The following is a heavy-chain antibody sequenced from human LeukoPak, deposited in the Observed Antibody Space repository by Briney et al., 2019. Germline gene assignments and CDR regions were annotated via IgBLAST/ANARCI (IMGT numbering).Heavy chain of an antibody. CDR3: AKDLGSVVTPPSLDY. V-gene: IGHV3-64D*06. J-gene: IGHJ4*02. Sequence: PGGSLRLSCAASGFTFNSFVMNWVRQAQGKGLEFVSHISSNGATTYYADSVKGRFTISRDNSKNTLYLQMSSLRADDTAVYYCAKDLGSVVTPPSLDYWGQGTLVTVSS. D-gene: IGHD3-10*01. CDR2: ISSNGATT. CDR1: GFTFNSFV.